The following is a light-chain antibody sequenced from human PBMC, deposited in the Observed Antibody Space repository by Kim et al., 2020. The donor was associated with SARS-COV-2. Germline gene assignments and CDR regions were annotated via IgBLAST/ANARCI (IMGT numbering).Light chain of an antibody. J-gene: IGLJ2*01. CDR3: QPCVSSALP. CDR1: KLGDKY. CDR2: QDS. Sequence: SVSPGQKASITCSEDKLGDKYACWYQQKPGQSPVLVIYQDSKRPSGIPERFSGSNSGNTASLSISGTQAMDNANYCRQPCVSSALPFGGGAQLTVL. V-gene: IGLV3-1*01.